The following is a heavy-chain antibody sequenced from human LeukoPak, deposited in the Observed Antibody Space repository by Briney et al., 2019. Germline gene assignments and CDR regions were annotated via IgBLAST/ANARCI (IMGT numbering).Heavy chain of an antibody. V-gene: IGHV1-2*02. J-gene: IGHJ4*02. Sequence: ASVKVXCKXSGYTFTGYYMHWVRQAPGQGLEWMGWINPNSGGTNYAQKFQGRVTMTRDTSISTAYMELSRLRSDDTAVYYCARAVAGTGVDYWGQGTLVTVSS. CDR3: ARAVAGTGVDY. CDR2: INPNSGGT. CDR1: GYTFTGYY. D-gene: IGHD6-19*01.